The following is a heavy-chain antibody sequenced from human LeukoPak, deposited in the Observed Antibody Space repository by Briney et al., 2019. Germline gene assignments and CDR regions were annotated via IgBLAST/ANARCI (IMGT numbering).Heavy chain of an antibody. CDR3: AKGPRYSFLDY. V-gene: IGHV3-23*01. J-gene: IGHJ4*02. CDR2: TSGSGGST. Sequence: GGSLRLSCAASGFTFSNYAMSWVRQAPGKGLEWVSATSGSGGSTYYADSVKGRFTISRDNSKNTLYLQMNSLRAEDTAVYYCAKGPRYSFLDYWGQGTLVTVSS. CDR1: GFTFSNYA. D-gene: IGHD5-18*01.